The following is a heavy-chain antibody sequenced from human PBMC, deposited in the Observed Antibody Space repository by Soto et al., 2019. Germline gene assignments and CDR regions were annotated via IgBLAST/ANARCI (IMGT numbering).Heavy chain of an antibody. J-gene: IGHJ6*02. D-gene: IGHD3-9*01. CDR3: AKDARILFYYYYGMDV. CDR1: GYIFINFG. Sequence: QIQMVQSGPEVRKPVASVKVSCKASGYIFINFGISWVRQAPGQGLEWMGWISGYNDNTNYAQKLQDRVRITTDISTRTDYMELTTLRSEDTAVYYCAKDARILFYYYYGMDVWGQGTTVTVS. CDR2: ISGYNDNT. V-gene: IGHV1-18*01.